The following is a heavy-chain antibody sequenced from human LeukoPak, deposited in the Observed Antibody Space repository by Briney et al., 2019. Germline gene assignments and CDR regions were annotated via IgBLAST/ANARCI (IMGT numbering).Heavy chain of an antibody. CDR2: IIPILGIA. J-gene: IGHJ4*02. Sequence: ASVKVSCKASGGTFSSYTISWVRQAPGQGLEWMGRIIPILGIANYAQKFQGRVTITADKSTSTAYMELSSLRSEDTAVYYCAREETGTKYYFGYWGQGTLVTVSS. CDR1: GGTFSSYT. CDR3: AREETGTKYYFGY. V-gene: IGHV1-69*04. D-gene: IGHD1-7*01.